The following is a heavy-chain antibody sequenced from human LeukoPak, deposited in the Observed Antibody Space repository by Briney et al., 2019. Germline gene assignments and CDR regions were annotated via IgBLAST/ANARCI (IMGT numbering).Heavy chain of an antibody. CDR3: ARDNDFFDY. V-gene: IGHV4-4*07. Sequence: LETLSLPCSVSGGSINTHYWSCIRQPAGKGLEWIGRIHSSGSTHYNPSLKSRVTMSLDTSKNQFSLKLTSVTAADTAVYYCARDNDFFDYWVQGSLVSVSS. J-gene: IGHJ4*02. CDR2: IHSSGST. CDR1: GGSINTHY.